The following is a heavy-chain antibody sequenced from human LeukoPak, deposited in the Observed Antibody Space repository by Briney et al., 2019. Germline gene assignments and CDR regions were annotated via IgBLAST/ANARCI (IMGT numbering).Heavy chain of an antibody. V-gene: IGHV3-9*01. CDR3: AKDTVNAVAGTLKDY. Sequence: PGGPLSLPWEPPGFPLEVYPMHGSRKPPGKAWEGFSGINWNSDIIVYADSVKGRFTISRDNAKNSLYLQMNSLSAEDTALYYCAKDTVNAVAGTLKDYWGQGTLVTVSS. CDR1: GFPLEVYP. D-gene: IGHD6-19*01. J-gene: IGHJ4*02. CDR2: INWNSDII.